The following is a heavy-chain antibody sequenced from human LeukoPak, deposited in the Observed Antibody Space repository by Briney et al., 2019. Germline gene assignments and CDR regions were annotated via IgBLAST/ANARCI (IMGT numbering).Heavy chain of an antibody. CDR3: DNGEW. CDR2: ISDTGKIV. V-gene: IGHV3-23*01. CDR1: GFNFGDFA. D-gene: IGHD3-3*01. Sequence: PGGSLRLSCIGSGFNFGDFAMSWVRQVPGRSPEFVSSISDTGKIVFYTDTVRGRATVSRDNSKSTLYLQLSDVRGDDTPVYYCDNGEWWGPGTQVVVSS. J-gene: IGHJ4*02.